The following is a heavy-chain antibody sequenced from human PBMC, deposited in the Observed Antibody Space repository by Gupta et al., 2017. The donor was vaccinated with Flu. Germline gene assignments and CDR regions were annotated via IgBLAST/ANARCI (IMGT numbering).Heavy chain of an antibody. Sequence: VSSISRSSSYIYYADSVKGRFTISRDNAKNSLYLQMNSLRAEDTAVYHCAREGGVVVPAAIEALLDYYGMDVWGQGTTVTVSS. J-gene: IGHJ6*02. CDR2: ISRSSSYI. V-gene: IGHV3-21*01. D-gene: IGHD2-2*01. CDR3: AREGGVVVPAAIEALLDYYGMDV.